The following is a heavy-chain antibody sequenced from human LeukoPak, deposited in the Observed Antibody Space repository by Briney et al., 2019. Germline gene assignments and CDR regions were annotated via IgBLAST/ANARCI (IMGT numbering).Heavy chain of an antibody. J-gene: IGHJ6*04. CDR1: GGTFSSYA. V-gene: IGHV1-69*13. D-gene: IGHD5-18*01. Sequence: SVKVSCKASGGTFSSYAISWVRRAPGQGLEWMGGIIPIFGTANYAQKFQGRVTITADESTSTAYMELSSLRSEDTAVYYCARLHPVQGYRESGYYYYYGMDVWGKGTTVTVSS. CDR3: ARLHPVQGYRESGYYYYYGMDV. CDR2: IIPIFGTA.